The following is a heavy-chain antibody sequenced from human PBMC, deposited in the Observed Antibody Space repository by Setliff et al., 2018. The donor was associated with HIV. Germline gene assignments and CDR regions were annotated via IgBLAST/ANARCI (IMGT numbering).Heavy chain of an antibody. Sequence: SETLSLTCSVSGDSISSGSYFWGWIRQTPGKGLEWIGNIYYTGFAYYNPSLKSRVTISLDTSKTHFFLNLTSVTDADTAVYFCTREGRGDPAMATTRIDYWGQGKLVPVSS. CDR1: GDSISSGSYF. CDR3: TREGRGDPAMATTRIDY. V-gene: IGHV4-39*02. CDR2: IYYTGFA. J-gene: IGHJ4*02. D-gene: IGHD1-1*01.